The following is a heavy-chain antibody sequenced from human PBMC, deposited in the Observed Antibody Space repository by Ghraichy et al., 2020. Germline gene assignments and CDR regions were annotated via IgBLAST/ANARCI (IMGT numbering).Heavy chain of an antibody. CDR2: IWYDGSNK. CDR3: ARISGGSYYYNGMDV. D-gene: IGHD3-10*01. Sequence: GGSLRLSFAASGFTFNSYGMHWVRQAPGKGLEWVAVIWYDGSNKYYADSVKGRFTISRDNSKNTLYLQMNSLRAEDTAVYYCARISGGSYYYNGMDVWGQGTTVTVSS. CDR1: GFTFNSYG. V-gene: IGHV3-33*01. J-gene: IGHJ6*02.